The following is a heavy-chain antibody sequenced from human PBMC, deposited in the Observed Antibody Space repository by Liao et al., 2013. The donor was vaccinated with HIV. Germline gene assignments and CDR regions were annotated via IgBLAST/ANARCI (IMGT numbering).Heavy chain of an antibody. Sequence: QMQLQESGPGLVKPSETLSLTCAVSGGSINNHYCNWIRQPAGRGLEWIGRIYTSGNTNYNPSLKSRVTMSVDTSKNQFSLKLSSVTTADTAVYYCVRVAYTNGPEAFFYYHYMDVWGKGATVTVSS. CDR1: GGSINNHY. CDR2: IYTSGNT. J-gene: IGHJ6*03. CDR3: VRVAYTNGPEAFFYYHYMDV. V-gene: IGHV4-4*07. D-gene: IGHD1-14*01.